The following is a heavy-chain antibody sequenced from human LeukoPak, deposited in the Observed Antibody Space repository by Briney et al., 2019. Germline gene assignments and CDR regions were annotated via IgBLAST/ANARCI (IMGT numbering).Heavy chain of an antibody. CDR2: INPSGGST. CDR1: GYSFTIYY. V-gene: IGHV1-46*01. CDR3: ARGLLHSDY. Sequence: APVNVSFKASGYSFTIYYMHWVRQAPGQGLEWMGTINPSGGSTNYAQKFQGRVTMTRDTSTSIVYMDLSSLTSEDTAVYYCARGLLHSDYWGQGTLVTVSS. J-gene: IGHJ4*02.